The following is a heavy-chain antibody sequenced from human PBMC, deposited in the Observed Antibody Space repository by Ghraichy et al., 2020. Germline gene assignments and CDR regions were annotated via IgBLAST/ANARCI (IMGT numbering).Heavy chain of an antibody. D-gene: IGHD3-3*01. J-gene: IGHJ4*02. CDR3: AGSGPPPNRFGY. Sequence: GESLNISCAASGFTFSNYAMSWVRQAPGKRLECVSTISGSGGSTDYADSVRGRFIISRDNSKHTLSLQMNSLRAEDTAVYYCAGSGPPPNRFGYWGQGTLVAVS. CDR1: GFTFSNYA. V-gene: IGHV3-23*01. CDR2: ISGSGGST.